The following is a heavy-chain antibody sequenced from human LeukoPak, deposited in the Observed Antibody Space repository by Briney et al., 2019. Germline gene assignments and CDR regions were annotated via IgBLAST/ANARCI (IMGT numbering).Heavy chain of an antibody. J-gene: IGHJ4*02. D-gene: IGHD5-18*01. Sequence: PGGSLRLSCAASGFTFSSYAMSWVRQAAGKGVEWVSSISSSGGSTYYADSVKGRFTISRDYSKNTLYLQMNSLRAEDTAVYYCAKDLYTYGTTPLDYWGQGTLVTVSS. V-gene: IGHV3-23*01. CDR3: AKDLYTYGTTPLDY. CDR1: GFTFSSYA. CDR2: ISSSGGST.